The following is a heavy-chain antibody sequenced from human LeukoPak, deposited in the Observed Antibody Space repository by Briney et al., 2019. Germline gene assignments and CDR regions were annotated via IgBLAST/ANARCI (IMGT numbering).Heavy chain of an antibody. CDR2: ISSSGSTI. CDR1: GFTFSSYE. J-gene: IGHJ4*02. V-gene: IGHV3-48*03. CDR3: ARESRAAAGRTFDY. D-gene: IGHD6-13*01. Sequence: GGSLRLSCAASGFTFSSYEMNWVRQAPGKGLEWVSYISSSGSTIYYADSVKGRFTISRDNSKNTLYLQMNSLRAEDTAVYYCARESRAAAGRTFDYWGQGTLVTVSS.